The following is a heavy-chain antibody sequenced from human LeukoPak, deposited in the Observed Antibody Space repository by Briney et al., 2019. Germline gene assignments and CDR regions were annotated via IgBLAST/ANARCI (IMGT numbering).Heavy chain of an antibody. CDR3: ARRGPGDY. Sequence: PSETLSLTCTVSGGSISSSSYYWGWIRQPPGKGLEWIGSIYHSGSTYYNPSLKSRVTISVDTSKNQFSLKLSSVTAADTAVYYCARRGPGDYWGQGTLVTVSS. CDR1: GGSISSSSYY. V-gene: IGHV4-39*01. CDR2: IYHSGST. D-gene: IGHD7-27*01. J-gene: IGHJ4*02.